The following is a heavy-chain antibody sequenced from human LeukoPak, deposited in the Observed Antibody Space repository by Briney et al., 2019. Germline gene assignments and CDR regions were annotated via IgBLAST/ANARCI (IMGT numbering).Heavy chain of an antibody. D-gene: IGHD6-19*01. CDR1: GYTFTSYA. V-gene: IGHV1-3*01. CDR3: ARDYRQWLVPYYYGMDV. Sequence: ASVKVSCKASGYTFTSYAMHWVRQAPGQRLEWMGWINAGNGNTKYSQKSQGRVTITRDTSASTAYMELSSLRSEDTAVYYCARDYRQWLVPYYYGMDVWGQGTTVTVSS. CDR2: INAGNGNT. J-gene: IGHJ6*02.